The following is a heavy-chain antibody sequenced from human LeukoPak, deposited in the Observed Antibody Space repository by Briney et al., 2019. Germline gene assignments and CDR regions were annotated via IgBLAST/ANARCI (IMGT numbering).Heavy chain of an antibody. Sequence: SETLSLTCTVSGGSISSYYWSWIRQPPGRGLEWIGYIYYSGSTNYNPSLRRRATISVDTSKNQSSLKLSSVTAADTAVYYSARVGRYGYNLEYFDYWGQGTLVTVSS. CDR3: ARVGRYGYNLEYFDY. J-gene: IGHJ4*02. CDR2: IYYSGST. CDR1: GGSISSYY. V-gene: IGHV4-59*01. D-gene: IGHD5-24*01.